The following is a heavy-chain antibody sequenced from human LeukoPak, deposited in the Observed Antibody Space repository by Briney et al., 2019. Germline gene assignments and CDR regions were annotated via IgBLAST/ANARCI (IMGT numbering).Heavy chain of an antibody. CDR2: IIPIFGTA. V-gene: IGHV1-69*01. CDR3: ALEREVTTEVYFDY. CDR1: GGTFSSYA. Sequence: SVKVSCKASGGTFSSYAISWVRQAPGQGLEWMGGIIPIFGTANYAQKFQGRVTITADESTSTAYMELSSLRSEDTAVYYCALEREVTTEVYFDYWGQGTLVTVSS. D-gene: IGHD4-23*01. J-gene: IGHJ4*02.